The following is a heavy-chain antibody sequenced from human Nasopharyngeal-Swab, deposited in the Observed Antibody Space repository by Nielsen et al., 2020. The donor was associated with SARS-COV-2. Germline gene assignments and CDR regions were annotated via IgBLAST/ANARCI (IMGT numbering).Heavy chain of an antibody. V-gene: IGHV3-30*04. Sequence: GESLKISCAASGFTFSSYAMHWVRQAPGKGLEWVAVISYDGSNKYYADSVKGRFTISRDNSKNTLYLQMNSLRAEDTAVYYCARDGREYYYFDSSEVGFDYLGYGTLVTVS. CDR1: GFTFSSYA. CDR2: ISYDGSNK. D-gene: IGHD3-22*01. J-gene: IGHJ4*01. CDR3: ARDGREYYYFDSSEVGFDY.